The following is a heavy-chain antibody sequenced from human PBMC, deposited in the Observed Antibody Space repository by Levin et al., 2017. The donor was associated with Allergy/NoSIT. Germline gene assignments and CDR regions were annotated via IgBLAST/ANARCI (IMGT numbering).Heavy chain of an antibody. CDR2: ITWNSDNK. J-gene: IGHJ4*02. V-gene: IGHV3-9*01. Sequence: GGSLRLSCTASGFTFHDYAMHWVRQVPGRGLEWLSGITWNSDNKGYADSVKGRITISRDNAKNSLYLQMNSLTPEDTALYYCAGLGAGLDYWGQGILVTVSS. CDR3: AGLGAGLDY. CDR1: GFTFHDYA. D-gene: IGHD1-26*01.